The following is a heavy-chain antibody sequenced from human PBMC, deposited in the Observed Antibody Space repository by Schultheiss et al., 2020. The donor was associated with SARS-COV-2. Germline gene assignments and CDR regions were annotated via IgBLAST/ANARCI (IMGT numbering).Heavy chain of an antibody. D-gene: IGHD1-26*01. CDR3: ARADYSGSFYAPGRYLDY. CDR1: GFTFSSYW. J-gene: IGHJ4*02. CDR2: ISGSGRST. V-gene: IGHV3-NL1*01. Sequence: GGSLRLSCAASGFTFSSYWMHWVRQAPGKGLVWVSVISGSGRSTYYANSVKGRFTISRDNSKNTLYLQMNSLRAEDTAVYYCARADYSGSFYAPGRYLDYWGQGTLVTVSS.